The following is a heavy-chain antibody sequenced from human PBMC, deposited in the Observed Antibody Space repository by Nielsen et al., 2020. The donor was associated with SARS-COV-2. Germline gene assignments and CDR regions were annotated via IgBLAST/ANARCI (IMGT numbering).Heavy chain of an antibody. CDR1: GFTFNKFA. D-gene: IGHD3-10*02. Sequence: GSLKISCSASGFTFNKFAMSWVRQAPGKGLEWVSTISGSGGGTFYEDSLQNRFTISRDNSKDTLYLHMNSLRADDTAVYYCARTLFAYWGQGALVTVSS. V-gene: IGHV3-23*01. CDR3: ARTLFAY. CDR2: ISGSGGGT. J-gene: IGHJ4*02.